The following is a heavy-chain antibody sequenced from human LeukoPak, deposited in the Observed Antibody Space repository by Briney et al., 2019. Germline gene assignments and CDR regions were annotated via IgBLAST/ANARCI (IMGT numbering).Heavy chain of an antibody. V-gene: IGHV3-23*01. D-gene: IGHD3-9*01. CDR1: GFTFSNYA. CDR3: ARRYLEYYFDC. J-gene: IGHJ4*02. Sequence: GGSLRLSCGASGFTFSNYAMSWVRQAPGKGLEWVSTSSGNGGSIYYGDSVKGRFTISRDNVKNTLHLQMNSLRAEDTAVYYCARRYLEYYFDCWGQGTLVTVSS. CDR2: SSGNGGSI.